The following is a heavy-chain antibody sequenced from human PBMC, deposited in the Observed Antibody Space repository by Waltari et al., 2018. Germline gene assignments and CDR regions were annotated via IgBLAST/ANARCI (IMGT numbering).Heavy chain of an antibody. J-gene: IGHJ3*02. D-gene: IGHD3-10*01. CDR3: ARDRHYYGSASYLGGRDAFDI. Sequence: QVQLQESGPGLVKPSETLSLTCGVSGYSVNSGYYCGWIRQPPGKGLEWIGSIYYSGDSYYNPSLKSRVTISMDTAKNQFSLKLSSVHAADTAVYFCARDRHYYGSASYLGGRDAFDIWGQGTVVTVSS. CDR2: IYYSGDS. V-gene: IGHV4-38-2*02. CDR1: GYSVNSGYY.